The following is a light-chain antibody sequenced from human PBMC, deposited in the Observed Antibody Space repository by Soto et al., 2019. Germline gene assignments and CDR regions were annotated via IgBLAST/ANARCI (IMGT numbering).Light chain of an antibody. J-gene: IGKJ5*01. V-gene: IGKV3-11*01. CDR1: QNLHSF. Sequence: EIVLTQPPATLSVSPGGRVTLSCRASQNLHSFLNWYQQRPGQAPRPLIYDGSKRPAGVPDRISGDGSGTDYTLTLSSLEPEDVAVDYCQQRTRWPMTFGQGTRLEIK. CDR3: QQRTRWPMT. CDR2: DGS.